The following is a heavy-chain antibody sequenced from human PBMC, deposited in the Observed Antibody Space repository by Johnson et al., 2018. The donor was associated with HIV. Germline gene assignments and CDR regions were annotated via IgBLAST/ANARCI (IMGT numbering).Heavy chain of an antibody. CDR1: GFSFSDYY. CDR3: ARDGAQQLARDAFDI. D-gene: IGHD6-13*01. Sequence: QVQLVESGGGLVKPGGSLRLSCTISGFSFSDYYMSWFRQAPGKGLEWLSYISVTGSVIYYADSVKGRFTISRDNSKNTLYLQMNSLRAEDTAVYYCARDGAQQLARDAFDIWGQGTMVTVSS. J-gene: IGHJ3*02. CDR2: ISVTGSVI. V-gene: IGHV3-11*04.